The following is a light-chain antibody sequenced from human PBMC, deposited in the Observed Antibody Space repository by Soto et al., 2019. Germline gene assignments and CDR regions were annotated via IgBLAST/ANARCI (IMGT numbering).Light chain of an antibody. V-gene: IGKV4-1*01. CDR1: QSVLYSSNNKNY. CDR2: WAS. CDR3: QQYWT. Sequence: DLVLTPSPDSLAVSLGERATINCRSSQSVLYSSNNKNYLAWYQQKPGQPPRLLIYWASTRESGVPDRFSGSGSGTDFTLTISRLEPEDFAVYYCQQYWTFGQGTKVDIK. J-gene: IGKJ1*01.